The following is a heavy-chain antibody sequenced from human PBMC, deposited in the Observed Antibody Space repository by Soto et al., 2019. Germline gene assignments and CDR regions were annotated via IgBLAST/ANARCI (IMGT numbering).Heavy chain of an antibody. CDR1: GFTFNSYF. CDR2: ISGGGGAK. Sequence: XGSLRLSCTASGFTFNSYFMSWVRQAPGEGLDWISAISGGGGAKYYSDSVKGRFTISRDNSNNTLYLQMNSLRADDTAVYYCAKSLTASNFRLDVWGQGTRVTVSS. D-gene: IGHD7-27*01. J-gene: IGHJ6*02. CDR3: AKSLTASNFRLDV. V-gene: IGHV3-23*01.